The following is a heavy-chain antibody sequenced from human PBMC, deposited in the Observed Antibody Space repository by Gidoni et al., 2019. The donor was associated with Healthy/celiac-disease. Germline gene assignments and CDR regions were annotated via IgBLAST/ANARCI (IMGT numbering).Heavy chain of an antibody. V-gene: IGHV4-39*01. CDR3: ARHGENYDILTGRHVPYFDY. D-gene: IGHD3-9*01. Sequence: QLQLQESGPGLVKPSETLSLTCTVSGGSISSSSYYWGWIRQPPGKGLEWIGSIYYSGSTYYNPSLKSRVTISVDTSKNQFSLKLSSVTAADTAVYYCARHGENYDILTGRHVPYFDYWGQGTLVTVSS. J-gene: IGHJ4*02. CDR2: IYYSGST. CDR1: GGSISSSSYY.